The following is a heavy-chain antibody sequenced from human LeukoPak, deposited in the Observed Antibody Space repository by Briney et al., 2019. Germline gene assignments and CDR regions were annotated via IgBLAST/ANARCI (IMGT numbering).Heavy chain of an antibody. CDR1: GYSFTSYW. CDR3: ARRKYDSSGYTAFDI. Sequence: GESLKISCKGSGYSFTSYWIGWVRQMPGKGLERMGIIYPDDSDTRYSPSFQGQVTISADKSISTAYLQWSSLKASDTAMYYCARRKYDSSGYTAFDIWGQGTMVTVSS. V-gene: IGHV5-51*01. D-gene: IGHD3-22*01. J-gene: IGHJ3*02. CDR2: IYPDDSDT.